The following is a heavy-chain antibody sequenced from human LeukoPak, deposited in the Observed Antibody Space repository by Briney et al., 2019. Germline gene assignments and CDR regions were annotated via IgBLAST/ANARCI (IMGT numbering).Heavy chain of an antibody. CDR3: ARVLKTRSGWYRPGGY. J-gene: IGHJ4*02. V-gene: IGHV1-8*01. CDR1: GYTFTSYD. Sequence: ASVKVSCKASGYTFTSYDINWVRQATGQGLEWMGWMNPNSGNTGYAQKFQGRVTMTRNTSISTAYMELSSLRSEDTAVYYCARVLKTRSGWYRPGGYWGQGTPVTVSS. D-gene: IGHD6-19*01. CDR2: MNPNSGNT.